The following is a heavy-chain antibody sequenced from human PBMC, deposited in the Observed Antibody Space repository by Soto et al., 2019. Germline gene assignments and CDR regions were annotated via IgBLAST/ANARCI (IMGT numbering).Heavy chain of an antibody. CDR1: GYTFTSRS. CDR3: ARGYDRSGYSGAFDI. D-gene: IGHD3-22*01. V-gene: IGHV1-18*04. Sequence: LVQSGPEVKTPGASVKVSCKASGYTFTSRSLNWLRQAPGQGLEWMGWISVDNGNTNYPPGLQGRVPLTADTSTSTAYMELRTLTSDDTAVYYCARGYDRSGYSGAFDIWGQGTMVAVSS. CDR2: ISVDNGNT. J-gene: IGHJ3*02.